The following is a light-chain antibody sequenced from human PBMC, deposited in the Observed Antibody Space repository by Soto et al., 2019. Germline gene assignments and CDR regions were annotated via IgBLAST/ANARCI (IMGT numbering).Light chain of an antibody. Sequence: EIVMTHSPHTLSVSLGERAKPSSTASQSVSSNLAWYQQKPGQAPRLLIYGASSRATGIPDRFSASGSGTDFTLTISRLESEDSAVYYCQHHGSSPGLTCGGGNKVDIK. V-gene: IGKV3-20*01. CDR3: QHHGSSPGLT. CDR1: QSVSSN. CDR2: GAS. J-gene: IGKJ4*01.